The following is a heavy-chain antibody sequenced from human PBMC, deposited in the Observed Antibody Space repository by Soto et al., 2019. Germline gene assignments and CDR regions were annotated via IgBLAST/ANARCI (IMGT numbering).Heavy chain of an antibody. V-gene: IGHV3-23*01. CDR3: AKSITMILRYFDY. Sequence: EVQLLESGGGLVQPGGSLRLSCAASGFTFSSYAMSWVRQAPGKGLEWVSAISGSGGSTYYADSVKGRFTISRDNSKNTLHLQINSLRAEDTAVYYCAKSITMILRYFDYWGQVALVTVSS. J-gene: IGHJ4*01. D-gene: IGHD3-22*01. CDR2: ISGSGGST. CDR1: GFTFSSYA.